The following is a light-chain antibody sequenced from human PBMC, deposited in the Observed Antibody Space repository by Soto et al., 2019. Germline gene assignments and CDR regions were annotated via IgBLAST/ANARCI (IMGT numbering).Light chain of an antibody. CDR1: SSDVGGYNY. J-gene: IGLJ2*01. CDR3: SSYTSSSTLVV. CDR2: DVS. V-gene: IGLV2-14*01. Sequence: QSALTQPASVSGSPGQSITISCTGTSSDVGGYNYVSWYQQHPGKAPKLMIYDVSNRPSGVSNRFSGSKSGNTASLTISGLQAEDDAAYYCSSYTSSSTLVVFGGGTKVTVL.